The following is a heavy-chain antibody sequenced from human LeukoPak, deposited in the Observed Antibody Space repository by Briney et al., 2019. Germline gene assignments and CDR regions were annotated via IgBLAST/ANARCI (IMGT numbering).Heavy chain of an antibody. CDR2: ISGDGEST. CDR3: TKDAPASSSGFYYYYGMDV. Sequence: GGSLRLSCTASGFTFADYAMHWVRQAPGKGLEWVSLISGDGESTYYAVSVKGRFTISRDNSKNSLFLQMNTLTTEDTALYYCTKDAPASSSGFYYYYGMDVWGHGTTVTVSS. J-gene: IGHJ6*02. D-gene: IGHD6-6*01. V-gene: IGHV3-43*02. CDR1: GFTFADYA.